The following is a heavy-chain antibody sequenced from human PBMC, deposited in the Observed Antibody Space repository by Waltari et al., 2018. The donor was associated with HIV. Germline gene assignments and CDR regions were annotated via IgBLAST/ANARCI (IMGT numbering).Heavy chain of an antibody. J-gene: IGHJ4*02. Sequence: QLQESGPGVVKPSETLSLICSISGGSITSSTYFWGWIRQPPGKGLEWLGSIYSNGKTYYNPSLNGRVTISAGMFENHFSLKLESVTAADTAIYYCVRGVDKWGRGTLVAVSS. V-gene: IGHV4-39*02. CDR3: VRGVDK. CDR2: IYSNGKT. CDR1: GGSITSSTYF. D-gene: IGHD3-3*01.